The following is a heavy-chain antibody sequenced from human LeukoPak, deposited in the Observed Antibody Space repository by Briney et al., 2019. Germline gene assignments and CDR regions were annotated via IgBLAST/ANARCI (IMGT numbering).Heavy chain of an antibody. CDR3: ARGRGLLGY. CDR2: INHSGST. J-gene: IGHJ4*02. Sequence: SETLSLTCTVSGGSISSGGYYWSWIRQPPGKGLEWIGEINHSGSTNYNPSLKSRVTISVDTSKNQFSLKLSSVTAADTAVYYCARGRGLLGYWGQGTLVTVSS. CDR1: GGSISSGGYY. V-gene: IGHV4-39*07. D-gene: IGHD2-15*01.